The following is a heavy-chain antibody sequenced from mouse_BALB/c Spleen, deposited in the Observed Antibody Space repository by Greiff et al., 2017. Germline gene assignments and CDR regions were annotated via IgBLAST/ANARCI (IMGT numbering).Heavy chain of an antibody. CDR3: ARLEGYGNYVYAMDY. Sequence: VQLQQSGAELVRPGASVTLSCKASGYTFTDYEMHWVKQTPVHGLEWIGAIDPETGGTAYNQKFKGKATLTADKSSSTAYMELRSLTSEDSAVYFCARLEGYGNYVYAMDYWGQGTSVTVSS. V-gene: IGHV1-15*01. D-gene: IGHD2-1*01. J-gene: IGHJ4*01. CDR2: IDPETGGT. CDR1: GYTFTDYE.